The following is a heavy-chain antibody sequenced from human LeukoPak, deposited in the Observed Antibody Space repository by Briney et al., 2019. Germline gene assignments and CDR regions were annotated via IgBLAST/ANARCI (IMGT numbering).Heavy chain of an antibody. Sequence: SETLSLTCTVSGGSISSSSYYWGWIRQPPGEGLEWIGSIYYSGSTYYNPSLKSRVTISVDTSKNQFSLKLSSVTAADTAVYYCASLVKVVVPAAINGVYWGQGTLVTVSS. D-gene: IGHD2-2*02. J-gene: IGHJ4*02. CDR3: ASLVKVVVPAAINGVY. CDR2: IYYSGST. CDR1: GGSISSSSYY. V-gene: IGHV4-39*01.